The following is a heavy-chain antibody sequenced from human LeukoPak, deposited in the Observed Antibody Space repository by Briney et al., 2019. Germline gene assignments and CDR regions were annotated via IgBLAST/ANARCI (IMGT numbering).Heavy chain of an antibody. D-gene: IGHD1-26*01. J-gene: IGHJ3*02. CDR2: IYYSGNT. CDR3: ARTSGSYGRDVGAFDI. CDR1: GGSISSSSYC. Sequence: SETLSLTCTVSGGSISSSSYCWGWIRQPPGKGLEWIGSIYYSGNTYYNPSLKSRVTISVDTSKNQFSLKLSSVTAADTAVYYCARTSGSYGRDVGAFDIWGQGTMVTVSS. V-gene: IGHV4-39*07.